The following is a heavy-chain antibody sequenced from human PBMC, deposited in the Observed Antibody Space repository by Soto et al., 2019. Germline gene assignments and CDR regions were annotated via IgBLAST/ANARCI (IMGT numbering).Heavy chain of an antibody. CDR3: ARGGVWRGSSWRTFDY. Sequence: ASVRVSCKASGYNFTSYGISWVRQAPGQGLEWMGWISAYNGNTNYAQKLQGRVTMTTDTSTSTAYMELRSLRSDDTAVYYCARGGVWRGSSWRTFDYWGQGTLVTVSS. D-gene: IGHD6-13*01. J-gene: IGHJ4*02. CDR1: GYNFTSYG. V-gene: IGHV1-18*01. CDR2: ISAYNGNT.